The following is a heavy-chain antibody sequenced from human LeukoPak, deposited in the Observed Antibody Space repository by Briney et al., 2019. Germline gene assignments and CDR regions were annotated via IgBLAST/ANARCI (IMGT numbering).Heavy chain of an antibody. CDR3: ARLGGYYDPFDY. J-gene: IGHJ4*02. CDR2: IYTSGIT. D-gene: IGHD3-22*01. V-gene: IGHV4-4*09. Sequence: SETLSLTCTVSGGSISSYYWSWVRQPPGKGLEWIGHIYTSGITNYNPSLKSRVTMSEDTSKNQFSLKLSSVTAADTAVYYCARLGGYYDPFDYWGQGTLVPVSS. CDR1: GGSISSYY.